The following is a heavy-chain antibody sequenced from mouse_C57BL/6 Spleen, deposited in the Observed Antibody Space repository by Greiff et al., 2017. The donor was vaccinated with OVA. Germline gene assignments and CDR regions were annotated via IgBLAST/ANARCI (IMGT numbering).Heavy chain of an antibody. CDR1: GYTFTSYW. V-gene: IGHV1-59*01. CDR3: ARDYDYDRGYFDV. Sequence: QVQLQQPGAELVRPGTSVKLSCKASGYTFTSYWMHWVKQRPGQGLEWIGVIDPSDSYTNYNQKFKGKATLTVDTSSSTAYMQLSSLTSEDSAVYYCARDYDYDRGYFDVWGTGTTVTVSS. CDR2: IDPSDSYT. D-gene: IGHD2-4*01. J-gene: IGHJ1*03.